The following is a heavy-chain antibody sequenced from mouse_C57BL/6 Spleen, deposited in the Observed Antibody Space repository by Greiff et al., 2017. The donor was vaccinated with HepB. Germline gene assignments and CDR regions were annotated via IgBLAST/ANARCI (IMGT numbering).Heavy chain of an antibody. CDR3: ARQLGRAMDY. CDR1: GFSLTSYG. V-gene: IGHV2-2*01. D-gene: IGHD4-1*02. J-gene: IGHJ4*01. CDR2: IWSGGST. Sequence: QVQLKESGPGLVQPSQSLSITCTVSGFSLTSYGVHWVRQSPGKGLEWLGVIWSGGSTDYNAAFISRLSISKDNSKSQVFFKMNSLQADDTARYYCARQLGRAMDYWGQGTSVTVSS.